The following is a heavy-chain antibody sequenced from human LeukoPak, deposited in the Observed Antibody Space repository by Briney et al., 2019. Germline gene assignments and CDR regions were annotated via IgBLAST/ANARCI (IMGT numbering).Heavy chain of an antibody. Sequence: SETLSLTCTVSGGSISSYYWSWIRHPPGEGLELIGYIYYSGSTYVNPSLKSRVTISVDTSKNQFSLKLSSVTAADTAVYYCARGVATKYWGQGTLVIVSS. D-gene: IGHD5-12*01. CDR2: IYYSGST. J-gene: IGHJ4*02. CDR1: GGSISSYY. CDR3: ARGVATKY. V-gene: IGHV4-59*12.